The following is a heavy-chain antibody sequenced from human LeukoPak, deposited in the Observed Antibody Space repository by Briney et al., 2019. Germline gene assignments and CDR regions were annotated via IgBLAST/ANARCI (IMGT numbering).Heavy chain of an antibody. CDR2: ISYDGSNK. V-gene: IGHV3-30-3*01. D-gene: IGHD5-18*01. J-gene: IGHJ4*02. CDR3: ARVTERDSYGPGY. CDR1: GFTFSSYA. Sequence: GGSLRLSCAASGFTFSSYAMHWVRQAPGKGLEWVAVISYDGSNKYYADSVKGRFTISRDNSKNTLYLQMNSLRAEDTAVYYCARVTERDSYGPGYWGQGTLVTVSS.